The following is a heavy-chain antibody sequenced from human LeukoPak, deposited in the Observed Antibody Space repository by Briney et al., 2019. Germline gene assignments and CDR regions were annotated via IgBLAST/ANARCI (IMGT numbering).Heavy chain of an antibody. Sequence: SETLSLTCTVSGGSISSYYWSWIRQPPGKGLEWIGYIYYSGSTNYNPSLKSRVTISVDTSKNQFSLKLSSVTAADTAVYYCARQSSSRVGATNQRLGYWGQGTLVTVSS. CDR1: GGSISSYY. CDR2: IYYSGST. D-gene: IGHD1-26*01. J-gene: IGHJ4*02. CDR3: ARQSSSRVGATNQRLGY. V-gene: IGHV4-59*01.